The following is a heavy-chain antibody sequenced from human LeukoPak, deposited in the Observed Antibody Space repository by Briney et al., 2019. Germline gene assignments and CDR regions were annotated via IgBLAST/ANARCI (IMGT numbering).Heavy chain of an antibody. D-gene: IGHD4-17*01. CDR2: ITHVGRT. V-gene: IGHV4-34*01. CDR1: GGSLSNFY. CDR3: APIYGDYSDFDS. Sequence: KPSETLSLTCAVYGGSLSNFYGSWVRQPPGKGLEWIGEITHVGRTHYNPSLKSRVTISMDTSKNQFSLKLTSVAAADTAVYYCAPIYGDYSDFDSWGQGTLVTVSS. J-gene: IGHJ4*02.